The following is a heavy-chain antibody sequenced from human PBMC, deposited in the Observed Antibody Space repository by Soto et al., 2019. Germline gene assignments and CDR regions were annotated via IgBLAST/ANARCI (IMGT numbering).Heavy chain of an antibody. V-gene: IGHV3-30-3*01. CDR3: ARGRWLQIVPFDY. CDR1: GFTFSSYA. CDR2: ISYDGSNK. J-gene: IGHJ4*02. Sequence: QVQLVESGGGVVQPGRSLRLSCAASGFTFSSYAIHWVRQAPGKGLEWVAVISYDGSNKYYADSVKGRFTISRDNSKNTLYLQMNSLRAEDTAVYYCARGRWLQIVPFDYWGQGTLVTVSS. D-gene: IGHD5-12*01.